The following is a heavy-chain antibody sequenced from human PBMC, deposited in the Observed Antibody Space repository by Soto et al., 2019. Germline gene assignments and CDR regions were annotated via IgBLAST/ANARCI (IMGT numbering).Heavy chain of an antibody. CDR1: GGSFSGYD. Sequence: SETLCLTCAVYGGSFSGYDWSWIRQPPGKGLEWIGEINHSGSTNYNPSLKSRGTISVDTTKKQFSLKLSSVTAANTAVYYWARGGYSGSYWTFYSYDFGMDVWGQGTTVTVSS. D-gene: IGHD1-26*01. CDR2: INHSGST. J-gene: IGHJ6*02. V-gene: IGHV4-34*01. CDR3: ARGGYSGSYWTFYSYDFGMDV.